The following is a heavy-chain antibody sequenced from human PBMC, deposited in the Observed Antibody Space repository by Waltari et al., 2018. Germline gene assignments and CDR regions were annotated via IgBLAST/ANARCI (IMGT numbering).Heavy chain of an antibody. V-gene: IGHV3-30*04. Sequence: QVQLVESGGGVVQPGGSLRLSCEASGFAFSNFAVHWVRQAPGKGLEWVERVLDSVKTHRCAESGKGRFTISRNNSRNTFFLHMSSLRFEDTAVYYCARDDFYVSDSYYSFYFDLWGQGTLVTVSS. CDR3: ARDDFYVSDSYYSFYFDL. CDR1: GFAFSNFA. D-gene: IGHD3-10*01. J-gene: IGHJ4*02. CDR2: VLDSVKTH.